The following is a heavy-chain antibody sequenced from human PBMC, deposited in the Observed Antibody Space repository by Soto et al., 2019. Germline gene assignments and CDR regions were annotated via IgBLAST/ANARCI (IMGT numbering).Heavy chain of an antibody. J-gene: IGHJ4*02. CDR1: GYTFTSYY. CDR3: ARANNWNDVPTDY. CDR2: INPSGGST. V-gene: IGHV1-46*01. Sequence: ASVKVSCKASGYTFTSYYMHWVRQAPGQGLEWMGIINPSGGSTSYAQKFQGRVTMTRNTSISTAYMELSSLRSEDTAVYYCARANNWNDVPTDYWGQGTLVTVSS. D-gene: IGHD1-1*01.